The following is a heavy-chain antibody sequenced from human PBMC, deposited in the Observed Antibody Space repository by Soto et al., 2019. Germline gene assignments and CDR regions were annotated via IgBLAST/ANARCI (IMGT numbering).Heavy chain of an antibody. CDR1: VFTVADYA. D-gene: IGHD2-2*02. V-gene: IGHV3-43D*04. J-gene: IGHJ5*02. Sequence: GSVRLSCAASVFTVADYAMHWVRRAPGKGLEWVSLISWDGGRTYYADSVRGPFIVSRDSSKNSLYLQMSSLRVEDTALYYCAKDVCSGSTPSCSTRLDVWGQGALVTVSS. CDR2: ISWDGGRT. CDR3: AKDVCSGSTPSCSTRLDV.